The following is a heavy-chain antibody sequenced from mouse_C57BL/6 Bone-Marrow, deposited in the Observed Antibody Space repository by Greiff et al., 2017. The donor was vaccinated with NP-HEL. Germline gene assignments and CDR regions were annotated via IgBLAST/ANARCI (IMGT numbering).Heavy chain of an antibody. CDR1: GFTFSDYY. CDR3: ARDPYYYGSSSYWYFDV. V-gene: IGHV5-16*01. D-gene: IGHD1-1*01. CDR2: INYDGSST. J-gene: IGHJ1*03. Sequence: EVMLVESEGGLVQPGSSMKLSCTASGFTFSDYYMAWVRQVPEKGLEWVANINYDGSSTYYLDSLKSRFIISRDNAKNILYLQMSSLKSEDTATYYCARDPYYYGSSSYWYFDVWGTGTTVTVSS.